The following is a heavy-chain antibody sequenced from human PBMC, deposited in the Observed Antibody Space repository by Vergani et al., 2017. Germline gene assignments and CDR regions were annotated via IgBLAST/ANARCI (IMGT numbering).Heavy chain of an antibody. CDR1: GGTFSSYA. CDR3: ASGLDIVVVPAAITRYYYYMDV. J-gene: IGHJ6*03. V-gene: IGHV1-69*01. D-gene: IGHD2-2*03. CDR2: ISTIFGTA. Sequence: GKREKEGEEGKKPGSSVPVSCKASGGTFSSYAISWGREAHGQALEGMGGISTIFGTAHYAQKFQGRVTITADESTSTAYMELSSLRSEDTAVYYCASGLDIVVVPAAITRYYYYMDVWGKGTTVTVSS.